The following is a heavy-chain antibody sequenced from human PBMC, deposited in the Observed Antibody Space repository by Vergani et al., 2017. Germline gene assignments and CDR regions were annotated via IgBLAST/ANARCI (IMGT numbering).Heavy chain of an antibody. CDR2: ISNSGNTI. CDR1: GFSFSDHY. J-gene: IGHJ3*02. D-gene: IGHD5-24*01. CDR3: ARDHRDYNNYPGTFDI. V-gene: IGHV3-11*01. Sequence: QVQLVESGGGLVKPGGSLRLSCAASGFSFSDHYMTWIRQAPGKGLEWVSYISNSGNTIEYADSVKGRFSRDNAKSSLFLQMDSLRAEDTAVYYCARDHRDYNNYPGTFDIWGQGSMVTVSS.